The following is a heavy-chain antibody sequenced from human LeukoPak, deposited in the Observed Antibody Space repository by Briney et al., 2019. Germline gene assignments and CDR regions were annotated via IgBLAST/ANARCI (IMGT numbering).Heavy chain of an antibody. CDR2: INTNTGNP. J-gene: IGHJ4*02. D-gene: IGHD2-15*01. CDR1: GYTFTSYA. V-gene: IGHV7-4-1*02. CDR3: AREGPKRYCSGGSCPPSHY. Sequence: ASVKVSCKASGYTFTSYAMNWVRQAPGQGLEWMGWINTNTGNPTYAQGFTGRFVFSLDTSVSTAYLQISSLKAENTAVYYCAREGPKRYCSGGSCPPSHYWGQGTLVTVSS.